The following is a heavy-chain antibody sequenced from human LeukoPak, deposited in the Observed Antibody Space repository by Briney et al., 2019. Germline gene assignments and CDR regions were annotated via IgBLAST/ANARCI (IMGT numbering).Heavy chain of an antibody. D-gene: IGHD2-2*01. J-gene: IGHJ4*02. Sequence: GASVKVSCKASGYTFTGYYIHWVRQAPGQGLEWMGWINPNSGGTNFAQKFQGRVTMTRDTSISTAYMELSRLRSDDTAVYYCARDSCRTTNCPLDFWGQGTLVTVSS. V-gene: IGHV1-2*02. CDR2: INPNSGGT. CDR1: GYTFTGYY. CDR3: ARDSCRTTNCPLDF.